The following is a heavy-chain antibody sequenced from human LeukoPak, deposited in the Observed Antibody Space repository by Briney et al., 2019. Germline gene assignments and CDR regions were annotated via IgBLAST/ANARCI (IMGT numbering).Heavy chain of an antibody. Sequence: PSETLSLTCTVSGGSISRSSYCWGWIRQPPGKELEWIGSIYYSGSTYYNPSLKSRVTISVDTSKNQFSLKLSSVTAADTAVYYCARDANYGGNVYFDYWGQGTLVTVSS. CDR1: GGSISRSSYC. J-gene: IGHJ4*02. CDR3: ARDANYGGNVYFDY. CDR2: IYYSGST. V-gene: IGHV4-39*07. D-gene: IGHD4-23*01.